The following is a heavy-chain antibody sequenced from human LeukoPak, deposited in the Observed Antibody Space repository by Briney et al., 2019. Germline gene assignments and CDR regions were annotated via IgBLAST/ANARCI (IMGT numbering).Heavy chain of an antibody. V-gene: IGHV3-53*01. D-gene: IGHD3-10*01. J-gene: IGHJ4*02. CDR2: IYSGST. CDR3: AKMGITMVRGVLDY. CDR1: GFTVSSNS. Sequence: PGGSLRLSCTVSGFTVSSNSMSWVRQAPGKGLEWVSFIYSGSTHYSDSVKGRFTISRDNSKNTLYLQMNSLRAEDTAVYYCAKMGITMVRGVLDYWGQGTLVTVSS.